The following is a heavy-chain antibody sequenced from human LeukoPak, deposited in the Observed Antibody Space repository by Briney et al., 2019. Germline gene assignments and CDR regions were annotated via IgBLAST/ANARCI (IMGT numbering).Heavy chain of an antibody. J-gene: IGHJ4*01. D-gene: IGHD1-1*01. V-gene: IGHV1-2*02. CDR1: GYTFTDYY. CDR2: INPNTSGT. Sequence: ASVKVSFKASGYTFTDYYLHWVRQAPGQGPEWMGWINPNTSGTKFAQKFQGRVTMTRDTSITTAFMELSSLRFDDSAVYYCARGYPFLDLWGQGAPVTVSS. CDR3: ARGYPFLDL.